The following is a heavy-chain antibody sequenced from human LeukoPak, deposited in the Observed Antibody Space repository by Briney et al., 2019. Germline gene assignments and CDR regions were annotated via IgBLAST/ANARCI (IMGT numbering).Heavy chain of an antibody. CDR1: GGSISSSAYH. CDR2: IHNSGST. CDR3: ARQARRDGYRFDY. J-gene: IGHJ4*02. V-gene: IGHV4-39*01. D-gene: IGHD5-24*01. Sequence: SETLSLNCTVSGGSISSSAYHWCWIRQPPGKGLEWIGSIHNSGSTYYNPSLKSRVTISVRTSKNQFSLKLSSVTAADTAVYYCARQARRDGYRFDYWGQGTLVTVSS.